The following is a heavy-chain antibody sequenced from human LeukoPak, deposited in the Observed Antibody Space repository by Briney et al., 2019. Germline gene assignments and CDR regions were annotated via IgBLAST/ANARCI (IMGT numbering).Heavy chain of an antibody. Sequence: SETLSLTCTVSGGSISNGIYYWGWIRQPPGEGLEWIATIDDSGSTYYNPSLRGRVSLSVDTSKNQFSLNLRSVTAADTALYYCARSVCSGGSCYSGYYYYYYMDVWGKGTTVTVSS. J-gene: IGHJ6*03. V-gene: IGHV4-39*01. CDR2: IDDSGST. CDR3: ARSVCSGGSCYSGYYYYYYMDV. CDR1: GGSISNGIYY. D-gene: IGHD2-15*01.